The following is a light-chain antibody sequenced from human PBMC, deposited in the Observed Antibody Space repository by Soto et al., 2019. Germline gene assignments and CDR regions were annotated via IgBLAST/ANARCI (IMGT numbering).Light chain of an antibody. CDR2: DAS. Sequence: EIVLTQSPATLSLSPGERATLSCRASQSVSSYLAWYQQKPGQAPRLLIYDASNRATGIPARFSDSGSGTDFTLTISSLEPEDFAVYYCQQRSGWPLITFGQGTRLEIK. CDR3: QQRSGWPLIT. CDR1: QSVSSY. J-gene: IGKJ5*01. V-gene: IGKV3-11*01.